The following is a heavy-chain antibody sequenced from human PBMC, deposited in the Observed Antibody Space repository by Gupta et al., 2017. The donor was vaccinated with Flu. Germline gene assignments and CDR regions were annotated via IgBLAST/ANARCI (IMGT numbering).Heavy chain of an antibody. CDR2: MNCNSGKT. CDR3: ARGLDLFDY. D-gene: IGHD3-3*01. J-gene: IGHJ4*02. V-gene: IGHV1-8*01. CDR1: RYTFSSYD. Sequence: SRYTFSSYDINWVRQAPGQGLEWMGWMNCNSGKTGYAQKFQVRVNMTRATSISTAYMELTSLRSEDTATYYCARGLDLFDYWGQGSPVTVSS.